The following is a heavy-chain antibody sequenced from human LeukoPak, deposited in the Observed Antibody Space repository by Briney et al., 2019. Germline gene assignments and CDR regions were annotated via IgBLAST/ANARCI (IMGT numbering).Heavy chain of an antibody. CDR1: GYTFTSYD. V-gene: IGHV1-8*01. D-gene: IGHD6-13*01. CDR2: MNPNSGNT. J-gene: IGHJ2*01. CDR3: ASVIAAAGTRNWYFDL. Sequence: ASVKVSCKASGYTFTSYDINWVRQATGQGLEWMGWMNPNSGNTGYAQKFQGRVTMTRDTSISTACMELSRLRSDDTAVYYCASVIAAAGTRNWYFDLWGRGTLVTVSS.